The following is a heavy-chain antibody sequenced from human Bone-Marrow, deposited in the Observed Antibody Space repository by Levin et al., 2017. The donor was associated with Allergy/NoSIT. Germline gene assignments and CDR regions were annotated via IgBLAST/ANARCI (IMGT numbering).Heavy chain of an antibody. CDR1: GGSISSYY. D-gene: IGHD6-6*01. CDR2: IYYSGST. V-gene: IGHV4-59*01. CDR3: ARAARPKGYYYYYGMDV. Sequence: SETLSLTCTVSGGSISSYYWSWIRQPPGKGLEWIGYIYYSGSTNYNPSSKSRVTISVDTSKNQFSLKLSSVTAADTAVYYCARAARPKGYYYYYGMDVWGQGTTVTVSS. J-gene: IGHJ6*02.